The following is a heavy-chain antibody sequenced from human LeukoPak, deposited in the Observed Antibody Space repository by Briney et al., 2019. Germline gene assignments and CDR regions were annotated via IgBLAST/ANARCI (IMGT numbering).Heavy chain of an antibody. V-gene: IGHV3-21*01. J-gene: IGHJ4*02. CDR2: ISSSSSYI. D-gene: IGHD6-13*01. Sequence: GGYLRRSCAASGFTFSSYSMNWVRQAPGKGLEWVSSISSSSSYIYYADSVKGRFTISRGNAKNSLYLQMNSLRAEDTAVYYCARRGSIAAAGTFSSYGAVYYFDYWGQGTLVTVSS. CDR3: ARRGSIAAAGTFSSYGAVYYFDY. CDR1: GFTFSSYS.